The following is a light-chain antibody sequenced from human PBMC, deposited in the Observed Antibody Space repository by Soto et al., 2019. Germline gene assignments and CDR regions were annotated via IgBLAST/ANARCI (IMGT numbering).Light chain of an antibody. V-gene: IGLV2-11*01. CDR1: SSDVGGYNY. CDR2: DVS. Sequence: QSALTQPRSVSGSPGQSVTISCTGTSSDVGGYNYVSWYQQHPGKAPKLMIYDVSKRPSGVPDRFSGSKSGNTASLTISGLQAEDEADYYCATWDDSLDGPVFGGGTKLTVL. J-gene: IGLJ2*01. CDR3: ATWDDSLDGPV.